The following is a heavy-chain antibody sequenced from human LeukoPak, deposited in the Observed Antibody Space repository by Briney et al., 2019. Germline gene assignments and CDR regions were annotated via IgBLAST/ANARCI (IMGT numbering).Heavy chain of an antibody. D-gene: IGHD6-13*01. Sequence: ASVKVSCKASGGTFSSYAISWVRQAPGQGLEWMGGIIPIFGTANYAQKFQGRVTMTTDTSTSTAYMELRSLRSDDTAVYYCARDRTAAGKNNWFDPWGQGTLVTVSS. CDR2: IIPIFGTA. CDR3: ARDRTAAGKNNWFDP. J-gene: IGHJ5*02. V-gene: IGHV1-69*05. CDR1: GGTFSSYA.